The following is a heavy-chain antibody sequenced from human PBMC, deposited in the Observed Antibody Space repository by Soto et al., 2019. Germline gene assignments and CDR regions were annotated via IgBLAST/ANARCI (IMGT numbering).Heavy chain of an antibody. CDR2: INPSGGST. CDR3: ARSRVGRPLDV. D-gene: IGHD1-26*01. Sequence: ASVKVSCKASRYTFTNFYIHWLRQAPGQGLEWMGIINPSGGSTTYPQKFQGRVTMTRDTSTSTAHMELITLRSEDTAVYYCARSRVGRPLDVWGTGTTVTVSS. V-gene: IGHV1-46*01. CDR1: RYTFTNFY. J-gene: IGHJ6*04.